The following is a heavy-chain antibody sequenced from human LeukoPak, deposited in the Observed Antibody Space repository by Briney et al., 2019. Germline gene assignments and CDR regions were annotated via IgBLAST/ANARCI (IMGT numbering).Heavy chain of an antibody. CDR2: IHTSGST. D-gene: IGHD3-3*01. CDR3: ARGRYDFWSGYYTFDY. J-gene: IGHJ4*02. Sequence: SETLSLTCTVSGGSISSYYWNWIRQPAGKGLEWIGRIHTSGSTNYNPSLKSRVTMSVDTSKNKFSLKLSSVTAADTAVYYCARGRYDFWSGYYTFDYWGQGTLVTVSS. CDR1: GGSISSYY. V-gene: IGHV4-4*07.